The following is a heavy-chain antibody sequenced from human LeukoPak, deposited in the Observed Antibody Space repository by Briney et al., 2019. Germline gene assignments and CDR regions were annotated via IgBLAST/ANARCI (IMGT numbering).Heavy chain of an antibody. J-gene: IGHJ6*02. CDR2: IGTAVDP. CDR3: AKDRYVLEAMVLYGMAV. V-gene: IGHV3-13*05. Sequence: GRSRRLSCAASGFTFSSYDIHCVRQATGKVLEWVSAIGTAVDPYYPGSVKGRFTTSRENAKTSLYLQMNSLRAEDTAVYYCAKDRYVLEAMVLYGMAVWGQGTTVTVSS. CDR1: GFTFSSYD. D-gene: IGHD5-18*01.